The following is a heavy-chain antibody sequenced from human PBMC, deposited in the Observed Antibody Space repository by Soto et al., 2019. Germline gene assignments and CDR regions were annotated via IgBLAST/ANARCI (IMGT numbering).Heavy chain of an antibody. Sequence: GESLKISCKGSEYTFTNYWIGWVRQKSGKGLEFMGIIYPGDSDTRYSPSFEGQVTISADKSISTAYLQWSGLRASDTAVYYCARVDCNGGSCYYYFYGMDVWGQGTTVTVSS. CDR3: ARVDCNGGSCYYYFYGMDV. V-gene: IGHV5-51*01. CDR2: IYPGDSDT. D-gene: IGHD2-15*01. CDR1: EYTFTNYW. J-gene: IGHJ6*02.